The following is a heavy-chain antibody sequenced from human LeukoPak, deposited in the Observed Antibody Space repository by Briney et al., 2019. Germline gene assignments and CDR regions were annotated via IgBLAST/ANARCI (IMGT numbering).Heavy chain of an antibody. J-gene: IGHJ6*02. D-gene: IGHD1-14*01. CDR1: AGTFSSYA. V-gene: IGHV1-69*04. CDR3: ARVGTTPNYYYYGMDV. Sequence: SVKVSCKASAGTFSSYAISWVRQAPGQGLEWMGRIIPILGIANYAQKFQGRVTITADKSTSTAYMELSSLRSEDTAVCYCARVGTTPNYYYYGMDVWGQGTTVTISS. CDR2: IIPILGIA.